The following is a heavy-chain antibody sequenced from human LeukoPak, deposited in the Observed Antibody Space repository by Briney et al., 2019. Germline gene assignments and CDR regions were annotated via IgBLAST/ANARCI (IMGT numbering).Heavy chain of an antibody. V-gene: IGHV3-23*01. J-gene: IGHJ4*02. CDR3: AKDHCSGDSCYLFDY. D-gene: IGHD2-15*01. CDR2: ISGSGGST. CDR1: GFTFSSYA. Sequence: PGGSLRLSCAASGFTFSSYAMSGVRQAPGKGLEWVSAISGSGGSTYYADSVKGRFTISRDNSKNTLYLQMNSLRAEDTAVYYCAKDHCSGDSCYLFDYWGQGTLVTVSS.